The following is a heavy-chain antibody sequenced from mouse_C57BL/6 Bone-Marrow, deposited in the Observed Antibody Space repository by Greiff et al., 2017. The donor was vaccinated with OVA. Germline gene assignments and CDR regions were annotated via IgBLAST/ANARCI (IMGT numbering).Heavy chain of an antibody. CDR3: ARKGHYYGSSYVGDYFDY. Sequence: VQLQQPGAELVKPGASVKLSCKASGYTFTSYWMHWVKQRPGQGLEWIGMIHPNSGSTNYNEKFKSKATLTVDKSSSTAYMQLSSLTSEDSAVYYCARKGHYYGSSYVGDYFDYWGQGTTLTVSS. D-gene: IGHD1-1*01. V-gene: IGHV1-64*01. CDR1: GYTFTSYW. J-gene: IGHJ2*01. CDR2: IHPNSGST.